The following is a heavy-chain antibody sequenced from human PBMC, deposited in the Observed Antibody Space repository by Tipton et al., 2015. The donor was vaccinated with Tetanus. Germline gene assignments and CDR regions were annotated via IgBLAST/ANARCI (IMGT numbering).Heavy chain of an antibody. CDR1: GDSVSSSRYY. Sequence: TLSLTCTVSGDSVSSSRYYWGWVRQPPGKGLEWIGSIYYSGSTYHNSSLKSRVTMSVDTSKNQFSLKLSSVTATDTAIYYCARHVHGSGALLAGERYYYYGMDVWGQGTPVTVSS. J-gene: IGHJ6*02. CDR3: ARHVHGSGALLAGERYYYYGMDV. V-gene: IGHV4-39*01. D-gene: IGHD3-3*01. CDR2: IYYSGST.